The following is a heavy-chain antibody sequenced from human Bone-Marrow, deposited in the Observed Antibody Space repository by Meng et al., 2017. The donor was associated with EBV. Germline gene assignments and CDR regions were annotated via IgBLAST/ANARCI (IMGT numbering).Heavy chain of an antibody. V-gene: IGHV1-18*01. J-gene: IGHJ4*02. CDR2: ISAYNGDT. CDR3: ARENGKYCSSTSCLPDY. Sequence: QVRLGECGVDVKKPGASVKVSCKASGSSFARDGIRWVRQAPGQGLEEMGWISAYNGDTNYEQKLQGRVTMTTDTTTSKAYMELRSLRSDDTAVYYCARENGKYCSSTSCLPDYWGQGTLVTVSS. D-gene: IGHD2-2*01. CDR1: GSSFARDG.